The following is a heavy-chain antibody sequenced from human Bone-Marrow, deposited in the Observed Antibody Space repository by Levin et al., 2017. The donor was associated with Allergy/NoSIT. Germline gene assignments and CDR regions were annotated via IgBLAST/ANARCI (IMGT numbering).Heavy chain of an antibody. CDR1: GFTFSSSW. J-gene: IGHJ4*02. V-gene: IGHV3-7*01. CDR2: INQDGSQK. CDR3: AREGYLDY. Sequence: PGGSLRLSCAASGFTFSSSWMSWVRQAPGKGLEWVANINQDGSQKYFVDSVKGRFTISRDNAKHSVYLQMNSLRAEDTAVYYCAREGYLDYWGQGSLVTVSS.